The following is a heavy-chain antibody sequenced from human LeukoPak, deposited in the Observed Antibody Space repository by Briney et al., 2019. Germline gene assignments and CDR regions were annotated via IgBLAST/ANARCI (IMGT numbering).Heavy chain of an antibody. Sequence: SETLSLTCAVYGGSFSGYYWSWIRQPPGKGLEWIGEINHSGSTNYNPSLKSRVTISVDTSKNQFSLKLSSVTAADTAVYYCARGLGYCSGGSCYMFRYFDYWRQGTLVTVSS. CDR3: ARGLGYCSGGSCYMFRYFDY. CDR2: INHSGST. V-gene: IGHV4-34*01. CDR1: GGSFSGYY. D-gene: IGHD2-15*01. J-gene: IGHJ4*02.